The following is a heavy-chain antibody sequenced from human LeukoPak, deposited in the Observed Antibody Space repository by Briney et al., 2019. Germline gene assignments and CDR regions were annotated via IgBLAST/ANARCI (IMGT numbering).Heavy chain of an antibody. J-gene: IGHJ4*02. CDR2: INPSGGTT. D-gene: IGHD3-22*01. V-gene: IGHV1-46*01. CDR3: ARCPYYYDSSGYRQDFDY. CDR1: GYTFTNYY. Sequence: ASVKVSCKASGYTFTNYYMHWVRQAPGQGLEWMGIINPSGGTTTYAQKFQGRVTMTRDTSTSTVYMEVSSLRSEDTAVYYCARCPYYYDSSGYRQDFDYWGQGTLVTVSS.